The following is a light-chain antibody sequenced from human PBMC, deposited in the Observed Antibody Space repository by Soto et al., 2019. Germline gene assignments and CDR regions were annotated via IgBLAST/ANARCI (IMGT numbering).Light chain of an antibody. CDR2: EVT. V-gene: IGLV2-8*01. J-gene: IGLJ1*01. Sequence: QSVLTQPPSASGSPGQSVTISCTGTSSDVGDYNYVSWYQQYPGKAPKLIIYEVTKRPSGVPDRFSGSKSGNTASLTVSGLLAEDEADYYCYSYAGSSRVFGTGTKVTVL. CDR1: SSDVGDYNY. CDR3: YSYAGSSRV.